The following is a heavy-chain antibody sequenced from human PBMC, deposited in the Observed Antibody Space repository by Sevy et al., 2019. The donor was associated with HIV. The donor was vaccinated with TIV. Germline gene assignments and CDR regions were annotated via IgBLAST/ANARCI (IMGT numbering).Heavy chain of an antibody. J-gene: IGHJ6*02. CDR2: ISYDGSNK. V-gene: IGHV3-30*03. D-gene: IGHD3-3*01. CDR3: ARVYYDFWSGLYYYYYYGMDV. CDR1: GFTFSSYG. Sequence: GGSLRLSCAASGFTFSSYGMHWVRQAPGKGLEWVAVISYDGSNKYYADSVKGRFTISRDNSKNTLYLQMNSLGAEDTAVYYCARVYYDFWSGLYYYYYYGMDVWGQGTTVTVSS.